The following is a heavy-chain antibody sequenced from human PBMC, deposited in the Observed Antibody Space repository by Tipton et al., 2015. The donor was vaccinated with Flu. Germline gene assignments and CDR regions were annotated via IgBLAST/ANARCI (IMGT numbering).Heavy chain of an antibody. Sequence: TLSLTCAVYGGSFSGYYWSWIRQPPGKGLEWIGEINHSGSTNYNPSLKSRVTISVDTYKNQFSLKLSSVTAADTAVYYCARVGSAAAGTNWGQGTLVTVSS. V-gene: IGHV4-34*01. CDR2: INHSGST. CDR1: GGSFSGYY. D-gene: IGHD6-13*01. J-gene: IGHJ4*02. CDR3: ARVGSAAAGTN.